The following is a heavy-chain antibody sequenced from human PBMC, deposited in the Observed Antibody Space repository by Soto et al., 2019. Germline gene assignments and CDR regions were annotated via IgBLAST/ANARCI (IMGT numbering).Heavy chain of an antibody. CDR2: INPSGGST. D-gene: IGHD2-15*01. CDR3: ARQYCSGGSCYTLDY. Sequence: ASVKVSCKASGFTFTSYYMHWVRQAPGQGLEWMGIINPSGGSTSYAQKFQGRVTMTRDTSTSTVYMELSSLRSEDTAVYYCARQYCSGGSCYTLDYWGQGTLVTVSS. CDR1: GFTFTSYY. J-gene: IGHJ4*02. V-gene: IGHV1-46*01.